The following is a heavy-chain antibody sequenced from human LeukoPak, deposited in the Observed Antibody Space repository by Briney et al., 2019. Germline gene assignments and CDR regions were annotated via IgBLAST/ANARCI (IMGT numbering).Heavy chain of an antibody. CDR2: IYTSGST. CDR1: GGSISSGSYY. Sequence: SETLSLTCTVSGGSISSGSYYWSWIRQPAGKGLEWIGRIYTSGSTNYNPSLKSRVTISVDTSKNQFSLRLSSVTAADTAVYYCARGLNWEGMRLRGQGTLVTVSS. D-gene: IGHD7-27*01. V-gene: IGHV4-61*02. J-gene: IGHJ4*02. CDR3: ARGLNWEGMRL.